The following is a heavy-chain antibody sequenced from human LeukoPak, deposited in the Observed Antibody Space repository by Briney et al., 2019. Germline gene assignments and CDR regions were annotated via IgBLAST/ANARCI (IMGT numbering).Heavy chain of an antibody. CDR2: IYHSGST. CDR1: GFTFSSYSM. CDR3: AREGTTVVSPLGNAFDI. D-gene: IGHD4-23*01. V-gene: IGHV4-4*02. J-gene: IGHJ3*02. Sequence: GSLRLSCAASGFTFSSYSMNWVRQAPGKGLEWIGEIYHSGSTNYNPSLKSRVTISVDKSKNQFSLKLSSVTAADTAVYYCAREGTTVVSPLGNAFDIWGQGTMVTVSS.